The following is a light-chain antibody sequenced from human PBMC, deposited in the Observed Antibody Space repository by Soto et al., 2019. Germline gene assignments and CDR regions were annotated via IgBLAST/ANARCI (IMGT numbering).Light chain of an antibody. J-gene: IGKJ1*01. CDR2: GAS. CDR3: QQYNNWPLT. Sequence: IVLTQSPGTLSLSPGERATLSCRARQRVXNNYLAWYEQKPGQAPGLLXDGASNRATGSPDRLSGSGSATEFTLTIISLQSEDFAVYYCQQYNNWPLTFGQGTKVDIK. V-gene: IGKV3D-15*01. CDR1: QRVXNN.